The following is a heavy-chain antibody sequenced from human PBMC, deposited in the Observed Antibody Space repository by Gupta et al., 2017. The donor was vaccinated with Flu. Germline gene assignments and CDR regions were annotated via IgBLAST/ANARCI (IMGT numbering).Heavy chain of an antibody. J-gene: IGHJ4*02. Sequence: LGTGLEWIWSIYHSGSTYTTPSLNSRVPISVDTSKNQFSLKLSSVTAADTAVYYCARRGDGYKRGARGVFCVWGQGTLVTVSS. CDR3: ARRGDGYKRGARGVFCV. CDR2: IYHSGST. D-gene: IGHD1-26*01. V-gene: IGHV4-39*01.